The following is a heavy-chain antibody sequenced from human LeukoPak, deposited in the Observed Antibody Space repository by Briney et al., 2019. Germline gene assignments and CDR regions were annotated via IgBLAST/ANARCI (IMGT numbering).Heavy chain of an antibody. CDR3: AIATGTDYIALNYIDL. V-gene: IGHV5-51*01. J-gene: IGHJ4*02. Sequence: GESLKTPSQGPGYIFTTYRIAWFRQMPGKGLEWMGIVYPGDSDARYRLSFRGQVTISVDKSISTAYLQWDSLKASDTAVYYCAIATGTDYIALNYIDLWGKGTLVTVSS. CDR2: VYPGDSDA. D-gene: IGHD3/OR15-3a*01. CDR1: GYIFTTYR.